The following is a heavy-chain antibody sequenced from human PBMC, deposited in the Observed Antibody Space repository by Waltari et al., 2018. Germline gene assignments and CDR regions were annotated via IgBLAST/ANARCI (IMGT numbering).Heavy chain of an antibody. CDR2: ISWNSGSI. CDR3: TKGGTTETPGYMDV. V-gene: IGHV3-9*03. D-gene: IGHD4-17*01. Sequence: EVQLVESGGGLVQPGRSLRLSCAASGFTFDDYAMHWVRQVPGKGLEWGSGISWNSGSIGYADSVKGRFTISRDNAKNSLYLQMNSLRAEDMALYYCTKGGTTETPGYMDVWGKGTTVTVSS. CDR1: GFTFDDYA. J-gene: IGHJ6*03.